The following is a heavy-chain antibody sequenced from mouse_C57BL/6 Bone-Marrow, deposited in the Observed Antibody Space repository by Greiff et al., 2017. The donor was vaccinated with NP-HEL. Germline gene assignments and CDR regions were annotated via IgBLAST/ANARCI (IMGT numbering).Heavy chain of an antibody. CDR2: IHPNSGST. V-gene: IGHV1-64*01. D-gene: IGHD1-1*01. CDR3: ARRERVAYWYFDV. J-gene: IGHJ1*03. CDR1: GYTFTSYW. Sequence: QVQLQQPGAELVKPGASVTLSCKASGYTFTSYWMHWVKQRPGQGLEWIGMIHPNSGSTNYNEKFKSKATLTVDKSSSTTYMQLSSLTSEDAAVYDCARRERVAYWYFDVWGTGTTVTVSS.